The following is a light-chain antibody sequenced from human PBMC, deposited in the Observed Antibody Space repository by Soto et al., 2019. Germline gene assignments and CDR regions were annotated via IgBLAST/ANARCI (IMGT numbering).Light chain of an antibody. CDR3: QQRSNWPIT. Sequence: EIGLTQWPGTLSLSIGERATLSCRSIQSVSIKLALYQQKLCQAPRLLIYDASNRATGIPARFSGSGSGTDFTLTISSLEPEDFAVYYCQQRSNWPITFGQGTRLEIK. CDR2: DAS. J-gene: IGKJ5*01. CDR1: QSVSIK. V-gene: IGKV3-11*01.